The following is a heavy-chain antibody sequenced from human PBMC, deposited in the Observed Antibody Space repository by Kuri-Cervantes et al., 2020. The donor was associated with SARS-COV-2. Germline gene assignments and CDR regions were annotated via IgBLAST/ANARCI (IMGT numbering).Heavy chain of an antibody. J-gene: IGHJ3*02. CDR1: GGSISSGSYY. Sequence: SETLSLTCTVSGGSISSGSYYWSWIRQPAGQGLEWIGRINTSGSTNYNYSLQGRVPVSVDTSKKQLSLKLSSVTAADTAVYDCASGYSYGPAFDIWGQGTMVTVSS. D-gene: IGHD5-18*01. CDR2: INTSGST. V-gene: IGHV4-61*02. CDR3: ASGYSYGPAFDI.